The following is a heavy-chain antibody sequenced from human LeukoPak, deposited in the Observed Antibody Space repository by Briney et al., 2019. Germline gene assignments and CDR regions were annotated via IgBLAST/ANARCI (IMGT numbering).Heavy chain of an antibody. CDR2: IYYSGIT. V-gene: IGHV4-59*02. J-gene: IGHJ6*03. CDR3: ARGTSNVLGHFDWLHMDV. D-gene: IGHD3-9*01. Sequence: SETLSLTCTVSGASVSCFYWTWIRQPPGKGLEWIGFIYYSGITYSKPSLKSRFTISVDTSQNSVSLHVSTVTPADTAGYYCARGTSNVLGHFDWLHMDVWGKGTTVTVSS. CDR1: GASVSCFY.